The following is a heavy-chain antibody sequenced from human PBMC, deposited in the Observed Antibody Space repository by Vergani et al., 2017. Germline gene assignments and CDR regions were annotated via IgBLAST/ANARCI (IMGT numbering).Heavy chain of an antibody. J-gene: IGHJ2*01. V-gene: IGHV3-11*01. CDR1: GFTFSDYY. D-gene: IGHD3-16*01. CDR2: ISSSGSTI. CDR3: VKDNDYDADGPFDL. Sequence: QVQLVESGGNLVKPGGSLRLSCAASGFTFSDYYMTWIRQAPGKGLEWISYISSSGSTIYYADSVKGRFTISRDNAKKAVFLQMNNLRHEDTALYFCVKDNDYDADGPFDLWGRGTLVTVSS.